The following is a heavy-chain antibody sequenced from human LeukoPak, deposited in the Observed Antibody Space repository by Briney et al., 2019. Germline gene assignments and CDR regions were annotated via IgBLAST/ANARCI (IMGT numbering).Heavy chain of an antibody. Sequence: SETLSLTCTVSGGSISSYYWSWIRQPPGKGLEWIGYIYYSGSTNYNPSLKSRVTISVDTPKNQLSLKLSSVTAADTAVYYCASMRLYDSSGYYYSRGGLASDYWSQGTLVTVSS. V-gene: IGHV4-59*12. J-gene: IGHJ4*02. D-gene: IGHD3-22*01. CDR3: ASMRLYDSSGYYYSRGGLASDY. CDR2: IYYSGST. CDR1: GGSISSYY.